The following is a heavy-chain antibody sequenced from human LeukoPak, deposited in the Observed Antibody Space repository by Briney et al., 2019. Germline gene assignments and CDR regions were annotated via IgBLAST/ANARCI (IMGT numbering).Heavy chain of an antibody. J-gene: IGHJ5*02. CDR1: GGSFSGYY. CDR3: ARVARFLNWFDP. D-gene: IGHD3-3*01. Sequence: SETLSLTCAVYGGSFSGYYWSWIRQPPGKGLEWIGEINHSGSTNYNPSLKSRVTISVDTSKNQFSLKLSSVTAADTAVYYCARVARFLNWFDPWGQGTLVTVSP. CDR2: INHSGST. V-gene: IGHV4-34*01.